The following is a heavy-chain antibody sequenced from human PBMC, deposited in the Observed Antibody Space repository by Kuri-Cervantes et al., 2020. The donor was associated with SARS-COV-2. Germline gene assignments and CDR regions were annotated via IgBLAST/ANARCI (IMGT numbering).Heavy chain of an antibody. V-gene: IGHV3-23*01. Sequence: GESLMISCAASGFTFSTYGMQWVRQAPGKGLEWVSFISSSGATIYYADSVKGRFPISRDNSKNTLYLQMNSLRAEDMAVYYCAKVYVDTAMGYYFDYWGQGTLVTVSS. D-gene: IGHD5-18*01. CDR3: AKVYVDTAMGYYFDY. CDR1: GFTFSTYG. CDR2: ISSSGATI. J-gene: IGHJ4*02.